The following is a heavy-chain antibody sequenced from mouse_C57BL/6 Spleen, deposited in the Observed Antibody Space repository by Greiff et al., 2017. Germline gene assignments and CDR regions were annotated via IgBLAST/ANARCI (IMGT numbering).Heavy chain of an antibody. CDR1: GYTFTSYW. CDR2: INPSNGGT. D-gene: IGHD2-4*01. J-gene: IGHJ2*01. V-gene: IGHV1-53*01. Sequence: VQLQQPGPELVKPGASVKLSCTASGYTFTSYWMHWVQQRPGQGLEWIGNINPSNGGTNYNAKFKSKATLPVDKSSSTAYMQLSSLTSEDSAVYYCERDEEYYDYDNDDLDYWGQGTTLTVSS. CDR3: ERDEEYYDYDNDDLDY.